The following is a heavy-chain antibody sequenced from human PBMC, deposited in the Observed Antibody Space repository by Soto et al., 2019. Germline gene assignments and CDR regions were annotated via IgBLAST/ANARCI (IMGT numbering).Heavy chain of an antibody. CDR2: IKEDGSEK. Sequence: PGGSLRLSCAASGFTFSSYWMTWVRQAPGKGLEWLANIKEDGSEKYYVDSVKGRFTISRDNAKNSLYLQVNSLRAEDTAVYYCARGAAMAYGMDVWGQGTTVTVSS. CDR1: GFTFSSYW. V-gene: IGHV3-7*04. CDR3: ARGAAMAYGMDV. J-gene: IGHJ6*02. D-gene: IGHD5-18*01.